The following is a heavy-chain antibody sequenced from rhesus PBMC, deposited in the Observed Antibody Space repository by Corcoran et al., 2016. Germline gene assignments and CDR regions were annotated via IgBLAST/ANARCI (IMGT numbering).Heavy chain of an antibody. CDR1: GGPISSNY. CDR3: ARADPRLQPYDAFDF. Sequence: QVQLQESGPGLVTPSAPLSITCAVSGGPISSNYWTWLRQPPVKGLEWVADIYGTNGNTYYNPSLKRRFTISTDASRNQISLKLNSVTTADTAVYYCARADPRLQPYDAFDFWGQGLRVTVSS. CDR2: IYGTNGNT. D-gene: IGHD3-9*01. V-gene: IGHV4-160*01. J-gene: IGHJ3*01.